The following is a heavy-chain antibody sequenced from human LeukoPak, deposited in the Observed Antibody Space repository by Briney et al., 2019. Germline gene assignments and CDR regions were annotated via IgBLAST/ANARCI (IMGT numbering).Heavy chain of an antibody. CDR1: GYSISSGYY. V-gene: IGHV4-38-2*02. CDR3: AREETGVPAANPYYYYYYMDV. J-gene: IGHJ6*03. D-gene: IGHD2-2*01. Sequence: PSETLSLTCTVSGYSISSGYYWGWIRQPPGKGLEWIGSIYHSGSTYYNPSLKSRVTISVDTSKNQFSLKLSSVTAADTAVYYCAREETGVPAANPYYYYYYMDVWGKGTTVTVSS. CDR2: IYHSGST.